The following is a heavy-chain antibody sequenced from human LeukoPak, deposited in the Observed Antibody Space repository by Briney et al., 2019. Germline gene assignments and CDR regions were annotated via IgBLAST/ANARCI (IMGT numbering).Heavy chain of an antibody. CDR3: ARHGGL. D-gene: IGHD4-23*01. CDR2: ISSGRST. CDR1: GFTXXSNY. J-gene: IGHJ4*02. V-gene: IGHV3-53*01. Sequence: GFTXXSNYXSGVRQAPGKGLECVSVISSGRSTYYADSVKGRFTISRDNSKNTLYLQMNSLRAEDTAVYYCARHGGLWGQGTLVTVSS.